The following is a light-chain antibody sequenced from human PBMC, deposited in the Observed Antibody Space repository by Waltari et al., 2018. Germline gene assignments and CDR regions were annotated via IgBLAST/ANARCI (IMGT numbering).Light chain of an antibody. J-gene: IGLJ2*01. V-gene: IGLV2-14*01. Sequence: QSALTQPASVSGSPGQSITISCTWTRSAVGAYNYVSWYQQHPGKAPKVMIYDVNSRPSGVSNRFSGSKSGNTASLTISGLQAEDEADYYCSSYTSSNTLVVFGGGTKLTVL. CDR2: DVN. CDR3: SSYTSSNTLVV. CDR1: RSAVGAYNY.